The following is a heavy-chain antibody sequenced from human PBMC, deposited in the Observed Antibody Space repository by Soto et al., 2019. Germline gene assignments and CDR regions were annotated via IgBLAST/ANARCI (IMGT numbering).Heavy chain of an antibody. V-gene: IGHV3-23*01. CDR1: GFTFSSYT. CDR2: ISGSGGST. J-gene: IGHJ4*02. D-gene: IGHD6-25*01. CDR3: ARDRGGMTGKQRGLFDY. Sequence: GGSLRLSCAASGFTFSSYTLSWVRQAPGQGLEWVSAISGSGGSTYYADSVKGRFTISRDSSKNTLYLQMNSLRAEDTAIYYCARDRGGMTGKQRGLFDYWGQGALVTVSS.